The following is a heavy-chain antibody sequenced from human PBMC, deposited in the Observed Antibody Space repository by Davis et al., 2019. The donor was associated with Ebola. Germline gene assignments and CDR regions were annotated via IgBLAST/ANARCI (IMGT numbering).Heavy chain of an antibody. D-gene: IGHD5-12*01. V-gene: IGHV5-51*01. CDR3: ARGGAVATSYYFDY. CDR2: IYTGDSDT. Sequence: GESLKISCKDSGNSFASHWIGWVRQMPGKGLEWMGIIYTGDSDTRYSPSFRGQVTISADKSTRTAYLQWGRLKASDTAMYYCARGGAVATSYYFDYWGQGTQVTVSS. J-gene: IGHJ4*02. CDR1: GNSFASHW.